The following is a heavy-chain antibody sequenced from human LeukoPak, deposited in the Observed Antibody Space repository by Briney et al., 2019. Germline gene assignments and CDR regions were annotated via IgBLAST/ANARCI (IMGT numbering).Heavy chain of an antibody. Sequence: SETLSLTCAVYGGSFSGYYWSWIRQPPGKGLEWIGEINHSGSTNYNPSLKSRVTISVDTSKNQFSLKLSSVTAADTAVYYCARDHAVAPIQYWGQGTLVTVSS. V-gene: IGHV4-34*01. D-gene: IGHD2-15*01. CDR1: GGSFSGYY. J-gene: IGHJ1*01. CDR3: ARDHAVAPIQY. CDR2: INHSGST.